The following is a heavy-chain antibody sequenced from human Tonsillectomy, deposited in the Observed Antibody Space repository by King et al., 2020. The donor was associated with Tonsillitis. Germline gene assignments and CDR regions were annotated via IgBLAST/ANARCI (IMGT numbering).Heavy chain of an antibody. Sequence: VQLVESGGGLVQPGGSLRLSCAASGFTFSSYWMHWVRQAPGKGLVWVSRINSDGTIKSYAGSVKGRFTISRYKVKNTLYLQMNSLRAEDTAVYYCARADGTPLISDVFDIWGQGTMVTVSS. J-gene: IGHJ3*02. CDR1: GFTFSSYW. D-gene: IGHD5-24*01. V-gene: IGHV3-74*01. CDR2: INSDGTIK. CDR3: ARADGTPLISDVFDI.